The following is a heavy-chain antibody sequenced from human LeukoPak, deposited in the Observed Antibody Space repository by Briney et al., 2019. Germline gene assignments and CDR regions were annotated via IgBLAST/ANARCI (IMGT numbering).Heavy chain of an antibody. D-gene: IGHD4-17*01. V-gene: IGHV1-46*01. Sequence: ASVKVSCKASGYPFTSYYLHWVRQAPGQGLEWMAIINPGAGTTSYAQKFQGRVTMARDTSTSTVYMEVSSLRSVDTAVYYCARDDGAAFDIWGQGTMVTVSS. J-gene: IGHJ3*02. CDR2: INPGAGTT. CDR1: GYPFTSYY. CDR3: ARDDGAAFDI.